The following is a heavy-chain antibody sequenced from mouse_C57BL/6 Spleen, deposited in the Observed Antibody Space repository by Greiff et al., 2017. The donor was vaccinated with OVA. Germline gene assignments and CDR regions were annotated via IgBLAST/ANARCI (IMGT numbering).Heavy chain of an antibody. V-gene: IGHV1-85*01. J-gene: IGHJ2*01. Sequence: VKLMESGPELVKPGASVKLSCKASGYTFTSYDINWVKQRPGQGLEWIGWIYPRDGSTKYNEKFKGKATLTVDTSSSTAYMELHSLTSEDSAVYFCASPYYGNYFYYFDYWGQGTTLTVSS. D-gene: IGHD2-1*01. CDR3: ASPYYGNYFYYFDY. CDR1: GYTFTSYD. CDR2: IYPRDGST.